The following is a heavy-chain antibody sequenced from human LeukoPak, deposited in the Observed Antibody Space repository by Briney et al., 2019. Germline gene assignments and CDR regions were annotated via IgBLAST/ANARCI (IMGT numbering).Heavy chain of an antibody. Sequence: TESLSLGCAVYGRSFSGHYGGSVRQPPGRVLGWDGEINQIGSPNNNPPLKSRVTISVDTSKNQFSLKLSSVTAADTAVYYCARLPSYVSGSYYVKIPYYYYYYMDVWGKGTTVTISS. V-gene: IGHV4-34*01. CDR1: GRSFSGHY. J-gene: IGHJ6*03. D-gene: IGHD3-10*01. CDR3: ARLPSYVSGSYYVKIPYYYYYYMDV. CDR2: INQIGSP.